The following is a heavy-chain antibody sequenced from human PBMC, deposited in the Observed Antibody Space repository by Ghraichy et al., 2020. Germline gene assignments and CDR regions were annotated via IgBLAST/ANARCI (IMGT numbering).Heavy chain of an antibody. D-gene: IGHD6-6*01. V-gene: IGHV4-34*01. Sequence: SETLSLTCAVYGGSFSGYYWSWIRQPPGKGLEWIGEINHSGSTNYNPSLKSRVTISVDTSKNQFSLKLSSVTAADTAVYYCARVPRRIAARPNPGTFFFDYWGQGTLVTVSS. J-gene: IGHJ4*02. CDR2: INHSGST. CDR3: ARVPRRIAARPNPGTFFFDY. CDR1: GGSFSGYY.